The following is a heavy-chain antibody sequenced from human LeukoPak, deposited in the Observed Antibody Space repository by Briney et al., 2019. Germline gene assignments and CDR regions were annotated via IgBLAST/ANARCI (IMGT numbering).Heavy chain of an antibody. J-gene: IGHJ5*02. D-gene: IGHD4-17*01. Sequence: GGSLRLSCATSGFPFSTSAMTWVRQAPGKGLEWVSHILSTGTTYYADSVRGRFSISRDNAKNTLFLLMTSLRAEDTAVYYCATVKYDYGDPVGWFDPWGQGTQVTVSS. CDR2: ILSTGTT. CDR1: GFPFSTSA. V-gene: IGHV3-23*05. CDR3: ATVKYDYGDPVGWFDP.